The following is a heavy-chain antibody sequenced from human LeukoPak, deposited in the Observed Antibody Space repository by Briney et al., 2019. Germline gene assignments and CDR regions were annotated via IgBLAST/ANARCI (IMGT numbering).Heavy chain of an antibody. CDR2: ISGSGGST. D-gene: IGHD1-26*01. CDR1: GFTFSSDA. V-gene: IGHV3-23*01. CDR3: AKGRGISGSYSDY. Sequence: GGSLRLSCAASGFTFSSDAMSWFRQAPGKWLEWVSAISGSGGSTYYADSVKGRFTISRENSKNTLYLQMNSLRAEDTAVYYCAKGRGISGSYSDYWGQGTLVTVSS. J-gene: IGHJ4*02.